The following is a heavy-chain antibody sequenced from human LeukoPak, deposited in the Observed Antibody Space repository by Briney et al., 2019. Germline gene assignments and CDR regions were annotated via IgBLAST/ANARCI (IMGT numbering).Heavy chain of an antibody. D-gene: IGHD5-12*01. CDR2: ISRSGSTI. Sequence: TGGSLRLSCAASTSTFSSYEMNWVRQAPGKGLEWISYISRSGSTIYYADSVKGRFTISRDNAKNSLYLQMNSLRAEDTAVCYCASGYDLPYWGQGTLVTVSS. CDR1: TSTFSSYE. J-gene: IGHJ4*02. CDR3: ASGYDLPY. V-gene: IGHV3-48*03.